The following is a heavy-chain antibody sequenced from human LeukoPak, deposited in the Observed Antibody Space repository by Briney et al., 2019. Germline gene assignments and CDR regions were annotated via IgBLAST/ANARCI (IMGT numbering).Heavy chain of an antibody. Sequence: PGGSLGLSCAASEFTFSSYGMHWVRQAPGKGLEWVAVISYDGSNKYYADSVKGRFSISRDNSKNTLYLQMNSLRAEDTAVYYCAKDPHLGTNYWGQGTLVTVSS. CDR2: ISYDGSNK. D-gene: IGHD3-16*01. J-gene: IGHJ4*02. CDR3: AKDPHLGTNY. V-gene: IGHV3-30*18. CDR1: EFTFSSYG.